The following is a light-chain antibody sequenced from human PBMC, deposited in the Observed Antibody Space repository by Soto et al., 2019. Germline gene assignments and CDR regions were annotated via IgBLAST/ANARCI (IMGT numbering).Light chain of an antibody. J-gene: IGKJ1*01. V-gene: IGKV3-20*01. CDR2: GAF. Sequence: IVLTRSPATLSLSPWEIASLSCSASQSVSSSHLAWYQHKPGQAPRLLIYGAFKRATGIPDRFSGSGSGTDFTLTISRMEPEDFAVYCCQQYGSSPRTFGQGTKVDIK. CDR3: QQYGSSPRT. CDR1: QSVSSSH.